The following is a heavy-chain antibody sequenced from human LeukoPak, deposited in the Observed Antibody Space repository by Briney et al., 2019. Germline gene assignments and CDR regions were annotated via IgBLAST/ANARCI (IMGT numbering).Heavy chain of an antibody. D-gene: IGHD6-13*01. J-gene: IGHJ4*02. CDR3: ARLSSSWYKNLDY. V-gene: IGHV4-61*08. Sequence: SETLSLTCAVSGGSISSGGYSWSWIRQPPGKGLEWIGYIYYSGSTNYNPSLKSRVTISVDTSKNQFSLKLSSVTAADTAVYYCARLSSSWYKNLDYWGQGTLVTVSS. CDR1: GGSISSGGYS. CDR2: IYYSGST.